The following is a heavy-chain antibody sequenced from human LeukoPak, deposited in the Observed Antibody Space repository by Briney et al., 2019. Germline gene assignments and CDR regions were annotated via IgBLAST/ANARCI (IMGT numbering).Heavy chain of an antibody. CDR3: ARDERLHCSSTTCYGYFDY. CDR1: GYTFTSYG. J-gene: IGHJ4*02. V-gene: IGHV1-18*01. Sequence: ASVKVSCKASGYTFTSYGISWVRQAPGQGLEWMGWISGYNGNTNNAQKFEGRVTMTTDTSTSTAYMELRSLRSDDTALYYCARDERLHCSSTTCYGYFDYWGQGTLVTVS. CDR2: ISGYNGNT. D-gene: IGHD2-2*01.